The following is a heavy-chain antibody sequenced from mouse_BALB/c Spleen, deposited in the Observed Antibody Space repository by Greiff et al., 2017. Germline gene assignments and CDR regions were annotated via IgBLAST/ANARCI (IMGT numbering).Heavy chain of an antibody. V-gene: IGHV7-3*02. CDR3: ARDMGGRWACAY. J-gene: IGHJ3*01. D-gene: IGHD3-3*01. Sequence: EVKLMESGGGLVQPGGSLRLSCATSGFTFTDYYMSWVRQTPGKALEWLGFIRNKANGYTTEYSASVKGRFTISRDNSQSILYLQMNTLRAEDSATYYCARDMGGRWACAYWGQGTLVTVSA. CDR1: GFTFTDYY. CDR2: IRNKANGYTT.